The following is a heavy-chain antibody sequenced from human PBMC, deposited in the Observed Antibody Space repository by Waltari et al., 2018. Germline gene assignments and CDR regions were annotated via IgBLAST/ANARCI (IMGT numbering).Heavy chain of an antibody. D-gene: IGHD4-17*01. CDR3: ARCRLPYGDEGDWFDP. V-gene: IGHV4-38-2*01. Sequence: QVQLQESGPGLVKPSETLSLTCAVSGYSISSGYYWGWIRQPPGEGLSGIGRIDHSGSTYDRPSLKSRVTISLDTSKNQFSLKLSSVTAADTAVYYCARCRLPYGDEGDWFDPWGQGTLVTVSS. CDR1: GYSISSGYY. CDR2: IDHSGST. J-gene: IGHJ5*02.